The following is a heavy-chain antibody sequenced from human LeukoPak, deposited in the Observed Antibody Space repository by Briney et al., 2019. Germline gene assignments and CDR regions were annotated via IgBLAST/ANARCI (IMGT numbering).Heavy chain of an antibody. V-gene: IGHV4-39*07. Sequence: PSQTLSLTCTVSGGSISSGGYYWGWLRQPPGKGLEGIGSIYHSGSTYYNPSLKSRVTISVDTSKNQFSLKLSSVTAADTAVYYCARDDGSSWYYWGQGTLVTVSS. CDR2: IYHSGST. CDR1: GGSISSGGYY. J-gene: IGHJ4*02. CDR3: ARDDGSSWYY. D-gene: IGHD6-13*01.